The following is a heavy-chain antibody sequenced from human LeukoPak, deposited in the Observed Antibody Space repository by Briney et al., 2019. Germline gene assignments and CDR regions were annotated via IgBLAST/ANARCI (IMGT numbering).Heavy chain of an antibody. D-gene: IGHD3-3*01. V-gene: IGHV3-30*02. CDR1: GFTFSSYG. CDR3: ARSYYDFWSGYYGT. CDR2: IRYDGSNK. Sequence: GGSLRLSCAASGFTFSSYGTHWVRQAPGKGLEWVAFIRYDGSNKYYADSVKGRFTISRDNSKNTLYLQMNSLRAEDTAVYYCARSYYDFWSGYYGTWGQGTLVTVSS. J-gene: IGHJ5*02.